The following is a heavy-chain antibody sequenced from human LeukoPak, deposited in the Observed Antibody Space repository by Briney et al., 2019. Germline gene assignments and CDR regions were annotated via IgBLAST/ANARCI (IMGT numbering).Heavy chain of an antibody. D-gene: IGHD3-22*01. CDR1: GGTFSSYA. J-gene: IGHJ5*02. CDR3: ARATNYYDSSGLPFWFDP. V-gene: IGHV1-69*05. Sequence: AASVKVSCKASGGTFSSYAISWVRQAPGQGLEWMGGIIPILGTANYAQKFQGRVTITTDESTSTAYMELSSLRSEDTAVYYCARATNYYDSSGLPFWFDPWGQGTLVTVSS. CDR2: IIPILGTA.